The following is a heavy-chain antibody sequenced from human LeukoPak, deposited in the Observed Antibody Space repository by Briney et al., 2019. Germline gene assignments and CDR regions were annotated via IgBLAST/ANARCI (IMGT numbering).Heavy chain of an antibody. CDR3: TSSPDSSGWQFDY. V-gene: IGHV4-39*01. J-gene: IGHJ4*02. CDR2: IYYSGST. CDR1: GGSISSSFYY. Sequence: SETLSLTCTVSGGSISSSFYYWGWIRQPPGKNLEWIGSIYYSGSTYYNPSLKSRVTISVDTSKNQFSLRLSSVTAADTAVYYCTSSPDSSGWQFDYWGQGTLVTVSS. D-gene: IGHD6-19*01.